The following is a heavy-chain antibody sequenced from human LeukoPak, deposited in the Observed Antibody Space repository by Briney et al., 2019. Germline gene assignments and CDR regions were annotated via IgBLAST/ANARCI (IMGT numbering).Heavy chain of an antibody. D-gene: IGHD6-13*01. CDR2: IKSKTDGGTA. Sequence: GGSLRLSCAASGFTFMNAWMSWVRQAPGKGLEWVGRIKSKTDGGTADYAAPVKGRFTISRDDSKNTLYLQLNSLKTEDTAVYYGATLKTGTSSFLWGQGTLVTVSS. J-gene: IGHJ4*02. V-gene: IGHV3-15*01. CDR1: GFTFMNAW. CDR3: ATLKTGTSSFL.